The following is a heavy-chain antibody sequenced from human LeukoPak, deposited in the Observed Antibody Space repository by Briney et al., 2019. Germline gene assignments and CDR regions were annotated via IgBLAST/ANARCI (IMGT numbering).Heavy chain of an antibody. CDR2: IYYSGST. V-gene: IGHV4-59*08. CDR1: GGSISSYY. Sequence: NASETLSLTCTVSGGSISSYYWSWIRQPPGKGLEWIGYIYYSGSTNYNPSLKSRVTISVDTSKNQFSLKLSSVTAADTAVYYCASSQSWYFDLWGRGTLVTVSS. CDR3: ASSQSWYFDL. J-gene: IGHJ2*01.